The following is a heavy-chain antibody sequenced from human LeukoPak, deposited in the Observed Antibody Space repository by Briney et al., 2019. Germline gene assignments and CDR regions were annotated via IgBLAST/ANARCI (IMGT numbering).Heavy chain of an antibody. CDR3: AKLRSGTTGNVEI. CDR1: GFTSSSYA. D-gene: IGHD1-26*01. CDR2: ISGSGGNT. J-gene: IGHJ3*02. Sequence: GGSLRLSCAASGFTSSSYAMSWVRQAPGKGLEWVSAISGSGGNTYYADSVKGRFTISRDNSKNTLYLQMNSLRAEDSAAYYCAKLRSGTTGNVEIWGQGTMVTVSS. V-gene: IGHV3-23*01.